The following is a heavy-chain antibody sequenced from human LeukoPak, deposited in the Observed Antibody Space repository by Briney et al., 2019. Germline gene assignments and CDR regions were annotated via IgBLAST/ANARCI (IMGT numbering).Heavy chain of an antibody. CDR3: ARMGVEMATIGI. CDR1: GFTFSSYA. Sequence: GGSLRLSCAASGFTFSSYAMSWVRQAPGKGLEWVSYISSSGSTIYYADSVKGRFTISRDNAKNSLYLQMNSLRAEDTAVYYCARMGVEMATIGIWGQGTMVTVSS. V-gene: IGHV3-48*04. J-gene: IGHJ3*02. D-gene: IGHD5-24*01. CDR2: ISSSGSTI.